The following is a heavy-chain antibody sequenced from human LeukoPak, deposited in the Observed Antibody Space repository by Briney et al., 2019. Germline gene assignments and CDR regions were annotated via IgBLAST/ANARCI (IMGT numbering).Heavy chain of an antibody. V-gene: IGHV4-59*06. J-gene: IGHJ4*02. CDR2: IYYSGST. CDR3: ASSSDYGGSAPDY. Sequence: PSETLSLTCTVSGGSISSYYWSWIRQPPGKGLEWIGYIYYSGSTYYNPSLKSRVTISVDTSKNQFSLKLSSVTAADTAVYYCASSSDYGGSAPDYWGQGTLVTVSS. D-gene: IGHD4-23*01. CDR1: GGSISSYY.